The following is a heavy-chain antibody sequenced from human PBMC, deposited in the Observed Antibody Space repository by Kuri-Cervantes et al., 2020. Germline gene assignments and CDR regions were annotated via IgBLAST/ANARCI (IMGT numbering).Heavy chain of an antibody. D-gene: IGHD1-7*01. V-gene: IGHV3-30-3*01. J-gene: IGHJ6*02. CDR1: GFTFSSYA. CDR2: ISYDGTNQ. Sequence: GGSLRLSCGASGFTFSSYAMHWVRQAPGEGLEWVAVISYDGTNQYYADSVKVRFSLSRDNSKNTLYLQMNSLRAEDTAVYYCARDFRDLITGTTYHYYYGMDVWGQGTTVTVSS. CDR3: ARDFRDLITGTTYHYYYGMDV.